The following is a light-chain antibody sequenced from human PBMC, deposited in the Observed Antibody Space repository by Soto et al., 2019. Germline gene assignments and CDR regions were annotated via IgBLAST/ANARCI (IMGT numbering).Light chain of an antibody. V-gene: IGKV1-5*03. Sequence: DIQMTQSPSTLSASVGDRVTITCRASQSISSWLAWYQQKPGKAPKLLIYKASSLESGVPSRFSGSGSGTEFTLTISSLQPDDFATYYCQQYNSYLLTFGGGTRLEIK. CDR1: QSISSW. J-gene: IGKJ5*01. CDR2: KAS. CDR3: QQYNSYLLT.